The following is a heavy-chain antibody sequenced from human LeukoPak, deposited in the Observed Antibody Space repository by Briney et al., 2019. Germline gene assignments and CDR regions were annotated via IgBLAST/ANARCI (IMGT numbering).Heavy chain of an antibody. D-gene: IGHD1-20*01. Sequence: SETLSLTCAGDSLSGSSVTWVRQPPGKGLEWIGEISQSGNTNYNPSLKSRLTMSIDTSKSQISLNLSSASTADTAVYFCARGILRYDWTDSDVRAFHYYYYMDVWGPGVTVIVSS. CDR1: DSLSGSS. V-gene: IGHV4-34*01. CDR2: ISQSGNT. CDR3: ARGILRYDWTDSDVRAFHYYYYMDV. J-gene: IGHJ6*03.